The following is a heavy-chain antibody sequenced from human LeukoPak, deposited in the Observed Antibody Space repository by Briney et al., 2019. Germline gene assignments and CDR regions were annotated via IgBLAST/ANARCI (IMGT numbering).Heavy chain of an antibody. CDR3: VRGSGGNGYGYWGDN. CDR1: GFTFSNFG. CDR2: IWYHGNEI. J-gene: IGHJ4*02. Sequence: GGSLRLSCAASGFTFSNFGMHWVRKAPGKGLEWVAVIWYHGNEIHYVDSVKGRFTISRDNFRNTLYRQTNSLRAEDSAVYYCVRGSGGNGYGYWGDNWGQGTLVTVSS. D-gene: IGHD5-12*01. V-gene: IGHV3-33*01.